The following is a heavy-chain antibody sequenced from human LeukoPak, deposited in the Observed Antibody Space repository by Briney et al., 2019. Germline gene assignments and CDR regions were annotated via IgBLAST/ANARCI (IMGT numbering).Heavy chain of an antibody. Sequence: SETLSLTCAVYGGSFSGYYWSWIRQPPGKGLEWIGEINHSGSTNYNPSLKSRVTISVDTSKNQFSLKLSSVTAADTAVYYCAIGRGNFDYWGQGTLVTVSS. CDR3: AIGRGNFDY. CDR1: GGSFSGYY. D-gene: IGHD3-10*01. V-gene: IGHV4-34*01. J-gene: IGHJ4*02. CDR2: INHSGST.